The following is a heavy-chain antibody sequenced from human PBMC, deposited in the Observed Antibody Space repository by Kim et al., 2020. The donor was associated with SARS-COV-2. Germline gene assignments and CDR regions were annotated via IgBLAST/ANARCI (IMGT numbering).Heavy chain of an antibody. CDR1: GFTFGDYA. J-gene: IGHJ4*02. CDR2: IRSKAYGGTT. D-gene: IGHD6-13*01. CDR3: TRSAAAGHFDY. Sequence: GGSLRLSCTASGFTFGDYAMSWFRQAPGKGLEWVGFIRSKAYGGTTEYAASVKGRFTISRDDSKSIAYLQMNSLKAEDTAVYYCTRSAAAGHFDYWGQGTLVTVSS. V-gene: IGHV3-49*03.